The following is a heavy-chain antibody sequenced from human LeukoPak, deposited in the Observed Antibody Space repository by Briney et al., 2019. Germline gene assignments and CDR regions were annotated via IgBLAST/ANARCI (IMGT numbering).Heavy chain of an antibody. V-gene: IGHV1-18*01. D-gene: IGHD3-22*01. CDR2: ISAYNGNT. CDR3: ARDQGYYDSSGKGFDY. CDR1: GYTFTSYG. Sequence: ASVKVSCKASGYTFTSYGISWVRQAPGQGLEWMGWISAYNGNTNYAQKLQGRVTMTTDTSTSTAYMKLRSLRSDDTAVYYCARDQGYYDSSGKGFDYWGQGTLVTVSS. J-gene: IGHJ4*02.